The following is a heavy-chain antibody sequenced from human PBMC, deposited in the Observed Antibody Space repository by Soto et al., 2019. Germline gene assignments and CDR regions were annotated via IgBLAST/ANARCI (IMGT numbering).Heavy chain of an antibody. Sequence: GESLNISCKGSRYSFTRHWIGWVRQMPGKGLEWMGIIYPGDSDTRYSPSFQGQVTISADKSSSIAYLQWSSLKASDTAMYYCVCRCQGGEESVTRALDYWGQGTLVTVSS. CDR1: RYSFTRHW. J-gene: IGHJ4*02. V-gene: IGHV5-51*01. CDR2: IYPGDSDT. D-gene: IGHD4-17*01. CDR3: VCRCQGGEESVTRALDY.